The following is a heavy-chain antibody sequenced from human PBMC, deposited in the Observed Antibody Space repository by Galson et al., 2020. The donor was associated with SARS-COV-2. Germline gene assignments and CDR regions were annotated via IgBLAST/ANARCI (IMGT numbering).Heavy chain of an antibody. V-gene: IGHV3-21*01. CDR1: GFTFSSYS. CDR3: AREYYGDSTGDY. J-gene: IGHJ4*02. D-gene: IGHD4-17*01. Sequence: KIGESLKISCAASGFTFSSYSMNWVRQAPGKGLEWVSSISSSSSYIYYADSVKGRFTISRDNAKNSLYLQMNSLRAEDTAVYYCAREYYGDSTGDYWGQGTLVTVSS. CDR2: ISSSSSYI.